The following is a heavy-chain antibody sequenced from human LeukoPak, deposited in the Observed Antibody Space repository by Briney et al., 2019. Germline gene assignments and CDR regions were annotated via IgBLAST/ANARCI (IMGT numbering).Heavy chain of an antibody. J-gene: IGHJ4*02. CDR1: DYTFISYG. CDR2: ISVYNGNT. V-gene: IGHV1-18*01. CDR3: ARAPRVGTIDY. D-gene: IGHD1-14*01. Sequence: ASVKVSCKASDYTFISYGISWVRQAPGPGPEWMGWISVYNGNTDYTQKFQGRVTMTTDTSANTAYMELRSLRYDDTAVYYCARAPRVGTIDYWGQGTLVTVSS.